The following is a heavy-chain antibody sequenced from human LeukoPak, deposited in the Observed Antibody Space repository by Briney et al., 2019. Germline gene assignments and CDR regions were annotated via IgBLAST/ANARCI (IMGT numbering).Heavy chain of an antibody. Sequence: ASVKVSCKASGYTFTSYAMNWVRQAPGQGLEWMGWINTNTGNPTYAQGFTGRFVFSLDTSVSTAYLQISSLKAEDTAVYYCASDLISGSYDWFDPWGQGTLVTVSS. J-gene: IGHJ5*02. V-gene: IGHV7-4-1*02. D-gene: IGHD1-26*01. CDR2: INTNTGNP. CDR3: ASDLISGSYDWFDP. CDR1: GYTFTSYA.